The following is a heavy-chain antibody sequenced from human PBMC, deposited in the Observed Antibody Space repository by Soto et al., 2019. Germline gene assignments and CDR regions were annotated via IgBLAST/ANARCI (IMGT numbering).Heavy chain of an antibody. Sequence: QVQLVESGGGVVQPGRSLRLSCAASGFTFSSYGMHWVRQAPGKGLEWVAVIWHDGRNKYYADSVKGRFTISRDNSKNTLCLQMNSLRAEDTAVYYCASRSPALDYWGQGTLVTVSS. J-gene: IGHJ4*02. D-gene: IGHD2-2*01. V-gene: IGHV3-33*01. CDR1: GFTFSSYG. CDR3: ASRSPALDY. CDR2: IWHDGRNK.